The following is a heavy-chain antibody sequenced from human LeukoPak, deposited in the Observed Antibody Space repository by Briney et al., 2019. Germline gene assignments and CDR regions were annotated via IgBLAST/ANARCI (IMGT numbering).Heavy chain of an antibody. Sequence: GASVKVSCKASGYTFTSYGISWVRQAPGQGLEWMGWISAYNGNTNYAQKLQGRVTMTTDTSTSTAYMELRSLRSDDTAVYYCARGIAAAGYYYYYYMDVWGKGTTVTVSS. J-gene: IGHJ6*03. CDR1: GYTFTSYG. CDR3: ARGIAAAGYYYYYYMDV. V-gene: IGHV1-18*01. CDR2: ISAYNGNT. D-gene: IGHD6-13*01.